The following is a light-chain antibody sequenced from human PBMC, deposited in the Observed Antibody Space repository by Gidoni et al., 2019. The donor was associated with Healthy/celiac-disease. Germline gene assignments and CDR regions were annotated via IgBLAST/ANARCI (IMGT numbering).Light chain of an antibody. CDR2: AAS. V-gene: IGKV1-39*01. CDR3: QQSYSTPPYT. Sequence: DIQMTQSPSSLSASVGDRVTITCRASQIISSYLNWYQQKPGKVPKLLIYAASSLQSGVPSRFSGSGSGTDFTLTISSLQPEDFATYYCQQSYSTPPYTFGQGTKLEIK. J-gene: IGKJ2*01. CDR1: QIISSY.